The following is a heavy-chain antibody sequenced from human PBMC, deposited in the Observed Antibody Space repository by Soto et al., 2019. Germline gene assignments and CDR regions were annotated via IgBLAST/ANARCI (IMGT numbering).Heavy chain of an antibody. CDR1: GFTFSSYS. CDR3: ARDLYYYDSSGYYSNYYYGMDV. Sequence: LRLSCAASGFTFSSYSMNWVRQAPGKGLEWVSSISSSSSYIYYADSVKGRFTISRDNAKNSLYLQMNSLRAEDTAVYYCARDLYYYDSSGYYSNYYYGMDVWGQGTTVTVSS. D-gene: IGHD3-22*01. V-gene: IGHV3-21*01. CDR2: ISSSSSYI. J-gene: IGHJ6*02.